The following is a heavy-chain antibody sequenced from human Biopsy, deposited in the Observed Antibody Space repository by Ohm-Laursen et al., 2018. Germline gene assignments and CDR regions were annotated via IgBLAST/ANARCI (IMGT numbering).Heavy chain of an antibody. CDR1: GVTFDTYA. Sequence: SVKVSCKASGVTFDTYAFGWVRQAPGQGLEWMGGRIPYFNTIYYARNFQDRAVITADRSARTTDMQLSGLRPDDTAVSYCVGGQRGPPIGVTVPGDAFDLWGPGTMVTVSP. J-gene: IGHJ3*01. V-gene: IGHV1-69*13. D-gene: IGHD2/OR15-2a*01. CDR2: RIPYFNTI. CDR3: VGGQRGPPIGVTVPGDAFDL.